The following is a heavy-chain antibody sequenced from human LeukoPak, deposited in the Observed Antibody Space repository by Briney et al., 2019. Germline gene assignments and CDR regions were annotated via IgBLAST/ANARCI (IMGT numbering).Heavy chain of an antibody. J-gene: IGHJ3*02. Sequence: GVSLTLSCTASGFTFSSCCMSWVRQSPGKGLEGVANIKQYGREKYYVDSVKRRFTISRDNAKNSLYLQMNSLRAEDTAVYYCARDILAREQWLSAFDIWGQGTMVTVSS. CDR3: ARDILAREQWLSAFDI. V-gene: IGHV3-7*01. CDR1: GFTFSSCC. D-gene: IGHD6-19*01. CDR2: IKQYGREK.